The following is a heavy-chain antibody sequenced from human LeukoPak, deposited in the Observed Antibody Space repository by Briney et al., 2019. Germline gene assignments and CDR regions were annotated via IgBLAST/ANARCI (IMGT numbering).Heavy chain of an antibody. CDR1: GFTFSNAW. V-gene: IGHV3-15*01. D-gene: IGHD2-2*01. J-gene: IGHJ4*02. CDR2: IKSKTDGGTT. Sequence: GGSLRLSCAASGFTFSNAWMSWVRQAPGKGLEWVGHIKSKTDGGTTDYAAPVKGRFTISRDDSEDTLYLQINSLKTEDSAMYYCTTDHYCTSTSCLDYWGQGTLVTVSS. CDR3: TTDHYCTSTSCLDY.